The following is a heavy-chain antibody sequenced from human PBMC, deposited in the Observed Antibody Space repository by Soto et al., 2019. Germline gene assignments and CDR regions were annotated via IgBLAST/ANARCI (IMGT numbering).Heavy chain of an antibody. CDR3: ARRKRAQSQFDP. D-gene: IGHD6-25*01. CDR1: GGSISSSGYY. CDR2: IYYSGTT. J-gene: IGHJ5*02. V-gene: IGHV4-39*01. Sequence: QLQLQESGPELVKPSETLSLTCTVSGGSISSSGYYCVWIRQTPGKGLEWIGSIYYSGTTYYNPSLKTRGTILADTSKNQFSLMRTSVTAADTAVYFCARRKRAQSQFDPWGQGTLVTVSS.